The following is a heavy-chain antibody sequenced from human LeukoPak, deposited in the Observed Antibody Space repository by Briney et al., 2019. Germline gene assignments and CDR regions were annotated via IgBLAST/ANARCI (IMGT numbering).Heavy chain of an antibody. CDR1: GGSISSYY. CDR2: IYYSGST. D-gene: IGHD3-9*01. CDR3: ARVHGADYDILTGYDY. J-gene: IGHJ4*02. Sequence: SETLSLTCTVSGGSISSYYWSWIRQPPGKGLEWIGYIYYSGSTNYNPSLKSRVTISVDTSKNQFSLKLSSVTAADTAVYYCARVHGADYDILTGYDYWGQGTLVTVSS. V-gene: IGHV4-59*01.